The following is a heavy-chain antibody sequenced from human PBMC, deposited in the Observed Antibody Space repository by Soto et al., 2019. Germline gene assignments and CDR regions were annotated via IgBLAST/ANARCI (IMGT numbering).Heavy chain of an antibody. CDR1: GFTFSSYA. D-gene: IGHD6-6*01. J-gene: IGHJ6*02. V-gene: IGHV3-30-3*01. CDR2: ISYDGSNK. Sequence: PGGSLRLSCAASGFTFSSYAMHWVRQALGKGLEWVAVISYDGSNKYYADSVKGRFTISRDNSKNTLYLQMNSLRAEDTAVYYCAREGQQLDYYYYGMDVWGQGATVTVSS. CDR3: AREGQQLDYYYYGMDV.